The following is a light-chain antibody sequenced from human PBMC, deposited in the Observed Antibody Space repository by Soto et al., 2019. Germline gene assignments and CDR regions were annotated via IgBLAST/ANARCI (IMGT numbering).Light chain of an antibody. CDR1: QGISSY. CDR2: AAS. V-gene: IGKV1-9*01. Sequence: DSQLTPSPSLPFGSVRNRVNITCRASQGISSYLAWYQQKPGKAPKLLIYAASTLQSGVPSRFSGSGSGTDFSLTISSLQPEDFATYYCQHGKTFGQGTKV. J-gene: IGKJ1*01. CDR3: QHGKT.